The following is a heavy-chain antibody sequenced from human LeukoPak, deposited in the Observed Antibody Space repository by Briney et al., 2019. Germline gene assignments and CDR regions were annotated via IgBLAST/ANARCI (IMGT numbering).Heavy chain of an antibody. CDR1: GFTFSSYN. D-gene: IGHD5-24*01. CDR3: ARSRGGYNCFDY. V-gene: IGHV3-48*04. Sequence: GGSLRLSCAASGFTFSSYNMNWVRQAPGKGLEWVSYISGRSSTIYYADSVKGRFTISRDDAKNSLYLQMNSLRADDTAVYYCARSRGGYNCFDYWGQGTLVTVSS. J-gene: IGHJ4*02. CDR2: ISGRSSTI.